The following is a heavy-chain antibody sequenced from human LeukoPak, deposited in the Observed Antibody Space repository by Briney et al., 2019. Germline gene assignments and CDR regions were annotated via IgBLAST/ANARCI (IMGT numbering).Heavy chain of an antibody. D-gene: IGHD3-10*01. J-gene: IGHJ6*02. V-gene: IGHV4-59*01. CDR1: GGSISSYY. CDR3: ARYAITMVRGVITGVGYYYYGMDV. CDR2: IYYSGST. Sequence: SETLSLTCTVSGGSISSYYWSWIRQPPGKGLEWIRYIYYSGSTNYNPSLKSRVTISVDTSKNQFSLKLSSVTAADTAVDYCARYAITMVRGVITGVGYYYYGMDVWGQGTTVTVSS.